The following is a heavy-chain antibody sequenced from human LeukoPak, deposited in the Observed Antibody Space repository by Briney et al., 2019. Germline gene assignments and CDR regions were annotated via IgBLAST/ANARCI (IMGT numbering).Heavy chain of an antibody. CDR2: ISYDGSNT. CDR3: AKDPFSCRSSGCHGIDY. V-gene: IGHV3-30*18. Sequence: GRSLRLSCAASGFTFSSYGMHWVRQAPGKGLEWVAVISYDGSNTYYADSVKGRFTISRDNSKNTLYLQMSSLRAEDTALYYCAKDPFSCRSSGCHGIDYWGQGTLVTVSS. D-gene: IGHD6-19*01. J-gene: IGHJ4*02. CDR1: GFTFSSYG.